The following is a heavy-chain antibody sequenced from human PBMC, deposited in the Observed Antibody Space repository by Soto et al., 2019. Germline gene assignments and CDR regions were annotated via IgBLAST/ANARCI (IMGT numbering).Heavy chain of an antibody. Sequence: PGGSLRLSCAASGLTFSSYGMHWVRQAPGKGLEWAAVISYDGNNKYYAESVKGRFTISRDTSKNTLYLQMNSLRPEDTAVYYCVADYVATDTFDIWGRGTMVTVS. D-gene: IGHD3-10*02. CDR1: GLTFSSYG. V-gene: IGHV3-30*03. J-gene: IGHJ3*02. CDR2: ISYDGNNK. CDR3: VADYVATDTFDI.